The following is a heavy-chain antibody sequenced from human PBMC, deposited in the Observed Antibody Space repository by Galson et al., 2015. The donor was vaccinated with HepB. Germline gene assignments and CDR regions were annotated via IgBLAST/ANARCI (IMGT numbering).Heavy chain of an antibody. CDR3: AKGGPGRITRMINESLGFDP. CDR1: GFSFSNYA. V-gene: IGHV3-30*18. J-gene: IGHJ5*02. CDR2: ISYDGSFK. D-gene: IGHD3-22*01. Sequence: SLRLSCASSGFSFSNYAIHWVRQAPGKGLECMAVISYDGSFKYYSDSVKGRFTVSRDPSRSILYLQMNSLRVDDTAVYYCAKGGPGRITRMINESLGFDPWGPGTLVIVSS.